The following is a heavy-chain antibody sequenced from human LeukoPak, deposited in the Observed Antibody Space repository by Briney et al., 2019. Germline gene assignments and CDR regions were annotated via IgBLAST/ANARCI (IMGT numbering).Heavy chain of an antibody. J-gene: IGHJ4*02. D-gene: IGHD6-19*01. CDR3: ARRGSVAPGGYYFDY. Sequence: SETLSLTCTVSGGSLSSYYWSWIRQPAGKGLEWIGRIYTGGSTNYNPSLKGRVTMSVDTSKNQFSLKLSSVTAADTAVYYCARRGSVAPGGYYFDYWGQGTLVTVSS. CDR1: GGSLSSYY. V-gene: IGHV4-4*07. CDR2: IYTGGST.